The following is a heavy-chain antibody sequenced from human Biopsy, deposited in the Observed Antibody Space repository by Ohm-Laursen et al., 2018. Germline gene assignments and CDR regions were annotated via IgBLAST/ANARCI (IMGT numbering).Heavy chain of an antibody. CDR3: ARGDYFDSNGYFWFDP. D-gene: IGHD3-22*01. Sequence: SDTLSLTCTVSGGSINSYYWSWMRQPAGKGLEWIGRLFTSGTTNYSPSLNNRVTMSVDTSKNQFSLKLNSVTAADTAVYYCARGDYFDSNGYFWFDPWGQGTLVTVSS. CDR1: GGSINSYY. CDR2: LFTSGTT. V-gene: IGHV4-4*07. J-gene: IGHJ5*02.